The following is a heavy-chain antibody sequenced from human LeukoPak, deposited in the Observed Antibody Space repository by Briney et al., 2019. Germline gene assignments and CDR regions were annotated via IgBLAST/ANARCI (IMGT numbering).Heavy chain of an antibody. D-gene: IGHD3-22*01. CDR2: IYYSGST. CDR1: GGSISSGGYY. V-gene: IGHV4-31*03. J-gene: IGHJ4*02. CDR3: ARVGYYDSSGYY. Sequence: SETLSLTCTVSGGSISSGGYYWSWIRQHPGKGLEWIGYIYYSGSTYYNPSLKSRVTISVDTSKNQFSLKLSSVTAANTAVYYCARVGYYDSSGYYWGQGTLVTVSS.